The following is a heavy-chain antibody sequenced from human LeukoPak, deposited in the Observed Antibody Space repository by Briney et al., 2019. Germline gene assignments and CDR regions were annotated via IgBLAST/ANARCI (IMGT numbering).Heavy chain of an antibody. Sequence: PGRSLRLSCAASGFTFDVYAMHWVRQAPGKGLEWVSGISWNSGSIGYADSVKGRFTISRDNAKNSLYLQMNSLRAEDTALYYCAKDTKGEGAFDYWGQGTLVTVSS. D-gene: IGHD3-16*01. V-gene: IGHV3-9*01. CDR1: GFTFDVYA. CDR3: AKDTKGEGAFDY. CDR2: ISWNSGSI. J-gene: IGHJ4*02.